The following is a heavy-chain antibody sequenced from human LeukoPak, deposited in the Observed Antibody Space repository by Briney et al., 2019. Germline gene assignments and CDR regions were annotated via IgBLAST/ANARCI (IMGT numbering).Heavy chain of an antibody. CDR2: ISGSGGST. CDR1: GFTFSSYA. Sequence: PGGSLRLSCAASGFTFSSYAMSWVRQAPGKGLEWVSAISGSGGSTYYADSVKGRFTISGDNSKNTLYLQMNSLRAEDTAVYYCAKGIDCSGGSCYSARSFGVNYWGQGTLVTVSS. CDR3: AKGIDCSGGSCYSARSFGVNY. D-gene: IGHD2-15*01. V-gene: IGHV3-23*01. J-gene: IGHJ4*02.